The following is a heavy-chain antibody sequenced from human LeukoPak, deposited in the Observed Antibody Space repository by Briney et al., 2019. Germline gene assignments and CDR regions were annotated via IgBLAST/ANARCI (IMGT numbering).Heavy chain of an antibody. Sequence: SETLSLTCTVSGRSMSSDYWSSIRQPAGKGLEWIGRIYTSGSTNYNPSLKSRVTMSVDTSKNQFSLKLSSVTAADTAVYYCAIGYCTNGVCHKKNDAFDIWGQGTMVTVSS. V-gene: IGHV4-4*07. J-gene: IGHJ3*02. D-gene: IGHD2-8*01. CDR1: GRSMSSDY. CDR3: AIGYCTNGVCHKKNDAFDI. CDR2: IYTSGST.